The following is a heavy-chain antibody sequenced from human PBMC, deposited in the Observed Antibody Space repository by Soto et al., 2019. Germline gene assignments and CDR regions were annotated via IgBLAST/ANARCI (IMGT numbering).Heavy chain of an antibody. Sequence: GCLRLPCTASGFTFSSYAMSWVRQAPGKGLEWVSAISGSGGSTYYADSVKGRFTISRDNSKNTLYLQMNSLRAEDTAVYYCAKNGYDSSGYYSGWGQGTLVTVSS. V-gene: IGHV3-23*01. CDR2: ISGSGGST. D-gene: IGHD3-22*01. CDR1: GFTFSSYA. J-gene: IGHJ4*02. CDR3: AKNGYDSSGYYSG.